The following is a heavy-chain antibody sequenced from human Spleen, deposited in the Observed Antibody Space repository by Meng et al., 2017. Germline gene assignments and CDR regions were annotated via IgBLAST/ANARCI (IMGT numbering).Heavy chain of an antibody. J-gene: IGHJ6*02. V-gene: IGHV1-18*01. CDR2: ISAYNGNT. CDR3: AISGGSLRAVTYGMDV. CDR1: GYTFSTFD. Sequence: ASVKVSCKASGYTFSTFDITWVRQAPGQGLEWMGWISAYNGNTNYAQKLQGRVTMTTDTSTSTAYMELRSLRSDDTAVYYCAISGGSLRAVTYGMDVWGQGTTVTVSS. D-gene: IGHD2-15*01.